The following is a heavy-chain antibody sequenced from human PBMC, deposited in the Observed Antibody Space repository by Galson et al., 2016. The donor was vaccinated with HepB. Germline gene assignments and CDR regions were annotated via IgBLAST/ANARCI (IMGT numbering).Heavy chain of an antibody. CDR1: GFRFSDRA. CDR3: AKDIAVAGTRSFDC. D-gene: IGHD6-19*01. J-gene: IGHJ4*02. Sequence: SLRLSCAASGFRFSDRAMHWVRQPPGKGLEWVAVIWPNGNSQYYADSVKGRFTISRDNSKNPLYLQMNSLRAEDTAFYYCAKDIAVAGTRSFDCWGQGTLVTVSS. CDR2: IWPNGNSQ. V-gene: IGHV3-33*06.